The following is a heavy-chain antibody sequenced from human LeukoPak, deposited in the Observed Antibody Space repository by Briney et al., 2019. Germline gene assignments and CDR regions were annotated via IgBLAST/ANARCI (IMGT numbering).Heavy chain of an antibody. J-gene: IGHJ6*03. CDR2: IHHSGKT. CDR3: ARAPDTAIPYYYMDV. Sequence: TSETLSLTCAVSGDSISSINWWTWVRLSPEEGLEWIGEIHHSGKTNYNPSLKSRVNISLDKSKNHFSLRVNSVVAADTAIYYCARAPDTAIPYYYMDVWGKGTTVTVSS. D-gene: IGHD5-18*01. CDR1: GDSISSINW. V-gene: IGHV4-4*02.